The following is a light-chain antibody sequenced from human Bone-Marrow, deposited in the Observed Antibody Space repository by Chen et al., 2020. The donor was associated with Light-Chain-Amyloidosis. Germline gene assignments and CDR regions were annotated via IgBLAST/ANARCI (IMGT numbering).Light chain of an antibody. CDR3: TSAEGSGNYEGI. Sequence: SYELTQPPSVSVSPGQTARITCSGDDLPTKYAYWYQQKPGQAPVLVIHRDTERPSGISERFSGAGSGTTATLNVSGVQAEDEGDYHCTSAEGSGNYEGIFGGGAKLNVL. J-gene: IGLJ2*01. V-gene: IGLV3-25*03. CDR1: DLPTKY. CDR2: RDT.